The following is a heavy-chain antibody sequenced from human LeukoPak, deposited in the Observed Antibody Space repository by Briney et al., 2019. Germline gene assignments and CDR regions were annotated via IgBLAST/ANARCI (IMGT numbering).Heavy chain of an antibody. CDR2: IYYSGST. CDR1: GGSVSSGGYY. D-gene: IGHD4-23*01. V-gene: IGHV4-61*08. J-gene: IGHJ4*02. Sequence: SETLSLTCTVSGGSVSSGGYYWSWIRQHPWKGLEWIGYIYYSGSTNYNPTLKRRVTLSVDPSKHKFSLKLTSLTAADTAVYYCARPTAVVTPFSLDYWGQGTLVTVSS. CDR3: ARPTAVVTPFSLDY.